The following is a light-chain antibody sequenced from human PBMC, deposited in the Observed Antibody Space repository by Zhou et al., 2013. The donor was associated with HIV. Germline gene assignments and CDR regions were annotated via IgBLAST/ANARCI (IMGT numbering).Light chain of an antibody. V-gene: IGKV1-33*01. CDR2: DAS. CDR1: QDISNY. Sequence: DIQMTQSPSSLSASVGDRVTITCQASQDISNYLNWYQQKPGKAPKLLIYDASNLETGVPSRFSGSGSGTDFTFTISSLQPEDIATYYCQQYDNLPRSRFGGGTKGGD. J-gene: IGKJ4*01. CDR3: QQYDNLPRSR.